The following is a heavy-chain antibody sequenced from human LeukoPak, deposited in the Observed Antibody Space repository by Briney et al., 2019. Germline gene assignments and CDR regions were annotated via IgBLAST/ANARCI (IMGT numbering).Heavy chain of an antibody. J-gene: IGHJ4*02. CDR3: ATSAAAASSD. Sequence: PGGSLRLSCAASGFIFSNYWMSWVRQAPGKGLEWVANINQDGSAKYYLDSVKGRFTISRDNAQNSLYLQVNSLRAEDTAVYYCATSAAAASSDWGQGTLVTVSS. D-gene: IGHD6-13*01. V-gene: IGHV3-7*03. CDR1: GFIFSNYW. CDR2: INQDGSAK.